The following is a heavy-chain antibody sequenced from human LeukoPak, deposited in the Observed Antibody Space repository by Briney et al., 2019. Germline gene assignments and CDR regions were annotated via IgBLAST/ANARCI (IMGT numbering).Heavy chain of an antibody. Sequence: GGSLRLSCAASGFTVSSNYMSWVRQAPGKGLEWVSVIYSGGSTYYADSVKGRFTISRDNSKNTLYLQMNSLRAEDTAVYYCARDRRTTVNNWFDPWGQGTLVTVSS. CDR3: ARDRRTTVNNWFDP. CDR1: GFTVSSNY. J-gene: IGHJ5*02. V-gene: IGHV3-66*01. D-gene: IGHD4-17*01. CDR2: IYSGGST.